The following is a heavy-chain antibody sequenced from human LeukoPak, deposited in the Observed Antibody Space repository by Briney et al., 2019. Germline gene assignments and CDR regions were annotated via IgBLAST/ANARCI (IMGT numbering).Heavy chain of an antibody. J-gene: IGHJ6*03. Sequence: ASVKVSCKASGYTFTGYYMHWVRQAPGQGLEWMGWINPNSGGTNYAQKFQGRVTMTRDTSISTAYMELSRLRSDDTAVYYCARAMDGNLYYYYYYMDVWGKGTTVTVSS. CDR2: INPNSGGT. CDR1: GYTFTGYY. V-gene: IGHV1-2*02. D-gene: IGHD6-19*01. CDR3: ARAMDGNLYYYYYYMDV.